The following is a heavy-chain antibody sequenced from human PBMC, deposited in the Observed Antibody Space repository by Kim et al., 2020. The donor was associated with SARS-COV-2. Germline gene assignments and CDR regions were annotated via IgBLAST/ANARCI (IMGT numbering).Heavy chain of an antibody. V-gene: IGHV3-7*01. Sequence: GGSLRLSCAASGFTFSSYWMSWVRQAPGKGLEWVANIKQDGSEKYYVDSVKGRFTISRDNAKNSLYLQMNSLRAEDTAVYYCARDLPTYDILTGYTYYFDYWGQGTLVTVSS. J-gene: IGHJ4*02. CDR2: IKQDGSEK. CDR3: ARDLPTYDILTGYTYYFDY. CDR1: GFTFSSYW. D-gene: IGHD3-9*01.